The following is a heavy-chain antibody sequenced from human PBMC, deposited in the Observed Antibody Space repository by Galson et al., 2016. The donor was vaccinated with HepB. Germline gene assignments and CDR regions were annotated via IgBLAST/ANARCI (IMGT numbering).Heavy chain of an antibody. CDR3: TLYYYDTSGYYFFDN. CDR2: FDPEDGET. Sequence: SVKVSCKVSRYTRTELSMHWVRQAPGKGLEWIGGFDPEDGETFYAQEFQGRVLMTEDSSTGTAYMELGGLRSEDTAVYYCTLYYYDTSGYYFFDNWGQGTLVTVSS. J-gene: IGHJ4*02. CDR1: RYTRTELS. V-gene: IGHV1-24*01. D-gene: IGHD3-22*01.